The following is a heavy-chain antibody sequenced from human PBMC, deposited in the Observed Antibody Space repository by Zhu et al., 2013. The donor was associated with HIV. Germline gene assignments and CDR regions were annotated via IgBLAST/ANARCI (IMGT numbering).Heavy chain of an antibody. CDR2: IIPILGTT. J-gene: IGHJ3*02. V-gene: IGHV1-69*06. D-gene: IGHD4-17*01. CDR3: ARAFDGDYAGDAFDI. Sequence: QVQLVQSGAAVKKPGSSVKVSCKASGGTFYTYAINWVRQAPGQGLEWMGAIIPILGTTNYAQKFQGRVTITADKSTSTAYMELSSLRSEDTAVYYCARAFDGDYAGDAFDIWGQGTMVTVSS. CDR1: GGTFYTYA.